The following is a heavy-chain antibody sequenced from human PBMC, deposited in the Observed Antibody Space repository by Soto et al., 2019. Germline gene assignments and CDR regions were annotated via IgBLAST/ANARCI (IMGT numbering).Heavy chain of an antibody. CDR2: ISGSGGST. CDR3: AKDLSQLGYYDSSGETAFDY. V-gene: IGHV3-23*01. Sequence: GGSLRLSCAASGFTFSSYAMSWVRQAPGKGLEWFSAISGSGGSTYYADSVKGRFTISRDNSKNTLYLQMNSLRAEDTAVYYCAKDLSQLGYYDSSGETAFDYWGQGTLVTVSS. J-gene: IGHJ4*02. CDR1: GFTFSSYA. D-gene: IGHD3-22*01.